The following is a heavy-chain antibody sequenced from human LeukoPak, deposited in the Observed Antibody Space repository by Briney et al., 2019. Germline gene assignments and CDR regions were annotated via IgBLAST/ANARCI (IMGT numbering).Heavy chain of an antibody. V-gene: IGHV1-69*13. J-gene: IGHJ6*03. CDR2: IIPIFGTA. CDR3: ARARYYYYYMDV. CDR1: GGTFSSYA. Sequence: SVKVSCKASGGTFSSYAISWVRQAPGQGLEWMGGIIPIFGTANYAQKFQGRVTITADESTSTAYMELSRLRSDDTAVYYCARARYYYYYMDVWGKGTTVTVSS.